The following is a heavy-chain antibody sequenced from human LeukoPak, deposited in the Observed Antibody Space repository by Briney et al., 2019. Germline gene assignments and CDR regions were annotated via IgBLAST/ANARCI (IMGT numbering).Heavy chain of an antibody. CDR3: ARSILTIFDPYSSSLDY. CDR1: GYTLTELS. J-gene: IGHJ4*02. CDR2: IIPILGIA. V-gene: IGHV1-69*02. Sequence: ASVKVSCKVSGYTLTELSMHWVRQAPGQGLEWMGRIIPILGIANYAQKFQGRVTITADKSTSTAYMELSSLRSEDTAVYYCARSILTIFDPYSSSLDYWAREPWSPSPQ. D-gene: IGHD6-13*01.